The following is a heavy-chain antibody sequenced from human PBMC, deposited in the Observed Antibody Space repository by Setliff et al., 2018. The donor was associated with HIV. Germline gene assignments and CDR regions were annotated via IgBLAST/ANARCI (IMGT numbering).Heavy chain of an antibody. CDR3: AREKYGDKFDY. D-gene: IGHD2-8*01. Sequence: GASVKVSCKASGGTFSSYPISWVRQAPGQGLEWMGWINVDSGNTKYLQDLQGRVTITKDRSASTAYMEVSNLRSEDMAVYYCAREKYGDKFDYWGQGTLVTVSS. CDR2: INVDSGNT. CDR1: GGTFSSYP. V-gene: IGHV1-3*03. J-gene: IGHJ4*02.